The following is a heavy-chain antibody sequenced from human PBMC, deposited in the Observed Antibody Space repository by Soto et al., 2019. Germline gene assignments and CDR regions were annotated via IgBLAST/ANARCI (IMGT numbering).Heavy chain of an antibody. Sequence: TLSLTCAVYGGSFSGYYWSWIRQPPGKGLEWIGEINHSGSTNYNPSLKSRVTISVDTSKNQLSLKLSSVSAADTAVYYCARVGALGSSSCFDYWGQG. V-gene: IGHV4-34*01. CDR3: ARVGALGSSSCFDY. CDR1: GGSFSGYY. D-gene: IGHD6-13*01. J-gene: IGHJ4*02. CDR2: INHSGST.